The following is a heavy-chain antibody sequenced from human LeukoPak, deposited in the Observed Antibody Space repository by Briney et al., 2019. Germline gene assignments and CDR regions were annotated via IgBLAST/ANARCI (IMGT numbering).Heavy chain of an antibody. Sequence: SGGSLRLSCAVSGFTVSYNYMSWVRQAPGKGLEWVSDIYGGGSTYNADSVKGRFTTSRDNSKNTLYLQMNSLRAEDTAVYYCARGVRGPGAFDIRGQGTMVTVSS. CDR1: GFTVSYNY. CDR3: ARGVRGPGAFDI. D-gene: IGHD3-10*01. CDR2: IYGGGST. V-gene: IGHV3-53*01. J-gene: IGHJ3*02.